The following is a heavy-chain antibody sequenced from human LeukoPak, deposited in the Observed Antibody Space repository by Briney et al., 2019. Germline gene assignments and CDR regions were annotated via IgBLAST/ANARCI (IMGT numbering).Heavy chain of an antibody. Sequence: SETLSLTCTVSGGSISSYYWSWIRQHAGKGLEWIGRIYTSGSTNYNPSLKSRVTMSVDTSKNQFSLKLSSVTAADTVVYYCARDTPYPPNNAFDIWGQGTMVTVSS. V-gene: IGHV4-4*07. D-gene: IGHD1/OR15-1a*01. CDR1: GGSISSYY. J-gene: IGHJ3*02. CDR2: IYTSGST. CDR3: ARDTPYPPNNAFDI.